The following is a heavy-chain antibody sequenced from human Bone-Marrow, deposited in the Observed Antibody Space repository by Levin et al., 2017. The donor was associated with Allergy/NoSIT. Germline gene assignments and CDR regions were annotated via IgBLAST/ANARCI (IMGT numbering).Heavy chain of an antibody. CDR1: GYSFTNYY. Sequence: GESLKISCKASGYSFTNYYVHWVRQAPGERLEWMGLIDPSDENTNHAQKFQARATMTRDTSTATVYMELTSLRSEDTAVYYCATGPRSGIFDYWGQGTLVTVSS. CDR3: ATGPRSGIFDY. D-gene: IGHD2-15*01. V-gene: IGHV1-46*01. CDR2: IDPSDENT. J-gene: IGHJ4*02.